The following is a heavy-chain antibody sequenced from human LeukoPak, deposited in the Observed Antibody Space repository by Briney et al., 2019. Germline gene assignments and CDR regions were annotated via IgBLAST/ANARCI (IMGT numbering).Heavy chain of an antibody. CDR1: GFPFSDTW. V-gene: IGHV3-11*04. CDR3: ARDQGSVYYFDY. Sequence: GGSLRLSCAASGFPFSDTWMSWVRQAPGRGLEWISYISGSGSTIFYADSVKGRFTISRDNAKNSLYLQMSSLRDEDTAVYYCARDQGSVYYFDYWGQGTLVTVSS. J-gene: IGHJ4*02. D-gene: IGHD3-10*01. CDR2: ISGSGSTI.